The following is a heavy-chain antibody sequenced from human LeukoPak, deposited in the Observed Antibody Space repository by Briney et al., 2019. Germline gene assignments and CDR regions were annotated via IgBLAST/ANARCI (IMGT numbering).Heavy chain of an antibody. J-gene: IGHJ6*02. Sequence: GRSLRLSCAASGFTFSRYGMHWVRQAPGKGLEWVAVISYDGSNKYYADSVKGRFSISRDNSKNTLYLQMNSLRAEDTAMYYCAKDQPPYRGSGSYGGMDIWGQGRTVMVSS. CDR3: AKDQPPYRGSGSYGGMDI. CDR1: GFTFSRYG. V-gene: IGHV3-30*18. D-gene: IGHD3-10*01. CDR2: ISYDGSNK.